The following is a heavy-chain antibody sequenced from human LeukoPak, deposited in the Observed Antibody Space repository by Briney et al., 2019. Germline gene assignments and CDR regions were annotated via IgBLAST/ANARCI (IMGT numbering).Heavy chain of an antibody. V-gene: IGHV3-33*06. CDR3: AKDARSITGTTTTLGY. Sequence: PGRSLRLSCAVSGFTFSSYGMHWVRQAPGKGLEWVAVIWSDGDSKYYADSVKGRFTISTDNSKKTLYLQMNSLRAEDTAVYYCAKDARSITGTTTTLGYWGQGTLVTVSS. J-gene: IGHJ4*02. CDR1: GFTFSSYG. CDR2: IWSDGDSK. D-gene: IGHD1-7*01.